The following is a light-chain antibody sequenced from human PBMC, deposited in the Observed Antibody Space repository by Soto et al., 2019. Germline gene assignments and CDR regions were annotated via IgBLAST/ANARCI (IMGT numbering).Light chain of an antibody. Sequence: DIQMTQSPSTLSASVGDRVTITCGASQSISSWLAWYQQKPGKAPKLLIYDASSLESGVPSRFSGSASGTEFTLTISSLQPDDFSTYYCQQYNSYWTFGQGTKVEMK. CDR1: QSISSW. V-gene: IGKV1-5*01. CDR3: QQYNSYWT. J-gene: IGKJ1*01. CDR2: DAS.